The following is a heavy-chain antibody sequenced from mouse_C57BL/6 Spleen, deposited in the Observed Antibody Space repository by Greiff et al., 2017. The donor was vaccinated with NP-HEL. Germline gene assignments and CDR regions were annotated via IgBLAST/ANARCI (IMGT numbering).Heavy chain of an antibody. CDR2: FNPNNGGT. CDR1: GYTFTDYN. J-gene: IGHJ2*01. CDR3: AREVYGTYFDY. V-gene: IGHV1-18*01. D-gene: IGHD2-1*01. Sequence: VQLQQSGPELVKPGASVKISCKASGYTFTDYNMDWVKQSHGKSLEWIGDFNPNNGGTIYNQKFKGKATLTVDKSSSTAYMELRSLTSDDTAVYYCAREVYGTYFDYWGQGTTLTVSS.